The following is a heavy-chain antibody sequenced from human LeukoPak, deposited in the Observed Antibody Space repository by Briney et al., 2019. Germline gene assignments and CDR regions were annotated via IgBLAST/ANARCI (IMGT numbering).Heavy chain of an antibody. CDR1: GGSISSGSYY. Sequence: SETLSLTCTVSGGSISSGSYYWSWIRQPAGKGPEWIGRIYTCGSTNYNPSLKSRVTISVDTSKNQFSLKLSSVTAADTAVYYCARVGIVVVPAAMRPGGYYYYYMDVWGKGTTVTVSS. CDR3: ARVGIVVVPAAMRPGGYYYYYMDV. D-gene: IGHD2-2*01. CDR2: IYTCGST. V-gene: IGHV4-61*02. J-gene: IGHJ6*03.